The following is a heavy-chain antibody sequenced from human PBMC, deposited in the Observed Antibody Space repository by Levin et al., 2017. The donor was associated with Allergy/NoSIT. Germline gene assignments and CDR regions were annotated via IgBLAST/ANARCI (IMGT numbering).Heavy chain of an antibody. CDR1: GFTFSSYG. Sequence: PGGSLRLSCVASGFTFSSYGMHWVRQAPGKGLEWVAVIWYDGSNKYYADSVKGRFTISRDNSKNTLYLQMNSLRPEDTAVHYCARDRFGSGTRGMDVWGQGTTVTVSS. CDR3: ARDRFGSGTRGMDV. D-gene: IGHD3-10*01. J-gene: IGHJ6*02. CDR2: IWYDGSNK. V-gene: IGHV3-33*01.